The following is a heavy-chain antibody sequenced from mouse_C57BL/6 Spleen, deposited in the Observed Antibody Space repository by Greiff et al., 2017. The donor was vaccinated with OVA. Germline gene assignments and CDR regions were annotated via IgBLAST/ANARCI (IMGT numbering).Heavy chain of an antibody. V-gene: IGHV5-17*01. CDR2: ISSGSSTI. CDR3: ARVWDYYGSSPWFAY. Sequence: EVHLVESGGGLVKPGGSLKLSCAASGFTFSDYGMHWVRQAPEKGLEWVAYISSGSSTIYYADTVKGRFTISRDNAKNTLFLQMTSLRSEDTAMYYCARVWDYYGSSPWFAYWGQGTLVTVSA. CDR1: GFTFSDYG. J-gene: IGHJ3*01. D-gene: IGHD1-1*01.